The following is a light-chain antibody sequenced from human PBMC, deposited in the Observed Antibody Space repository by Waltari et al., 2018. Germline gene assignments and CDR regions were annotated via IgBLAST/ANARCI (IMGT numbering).Light chain of an antibody. CDR2: AAS. V-gene: IGKV3-20*01. CDR1: QNIGTY. Sequence: LTQSPGTLSLSPGERATLSCRASQNIGTYLVWYQQKPGQAPRLLMYAASRRATGIPDRCSGSGSGTDFSLTISRLEPEDFAVYYCQNHERLPATFGQGTKVEIK. CDR3: QNHERLPAT. J-gene: IGKJ1*01.